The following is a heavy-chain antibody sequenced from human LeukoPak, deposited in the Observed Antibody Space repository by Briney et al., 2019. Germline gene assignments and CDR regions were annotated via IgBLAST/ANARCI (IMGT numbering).Heavy chain of an antibody. CDR3: AKDSPLLTI. CDR2: ISYNDGST. Sequence: PGGSLRLSCTASGFTLSSYGMSWVRQAPGKGLQWVSAISYNDGSTYYADSVKGRFTISRDNSKNTLYLQMNSLRAEDTATYYCAKDSPLLTIWGQGTMVTVSS. V-gene: IGHV3-23*01. CDR1: GFTLSSYG. J-gene: IGHJ3*02.